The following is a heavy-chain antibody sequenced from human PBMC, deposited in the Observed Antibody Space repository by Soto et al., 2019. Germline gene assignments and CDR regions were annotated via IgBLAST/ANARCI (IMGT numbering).Heavy chain of an antibody. D-gene: IGHD6-19*01. CDR2: ISGSGGST. V-gene: IGHV3-23*01. J-gene: IGHJ3*02. Sequence: EVQLLESGGGLVQPGGSLRLSCAASGFTFSSYAMSWVRQAPGKGLEWVSAISGSGGSTYYADSVKGRFTISRDNSKNTLDLQMNSLSAEDTAVYYCAKGYSSGWYTKGDAFDIWGQGTMVTVSS. CDR3: AKGYSSGWYTKGDAFDI. CDR1: GFTFSSYA.